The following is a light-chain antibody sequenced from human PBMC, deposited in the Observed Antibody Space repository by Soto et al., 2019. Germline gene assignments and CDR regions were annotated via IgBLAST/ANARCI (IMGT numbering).Light chain of an antibody. J-gene: IGKJ1*01. Sequence: EIVLTQSPATLSLSPGERATLSCRASQSVSSYLAWYQQKPGQAPRLLIYDASNRATGIPARFSGSGSGTDFTLTISSREPEDFAVYFCQQRYTWGPFGQGTKVEIK. CDR2: DAS. CDR3: QQRYTWGP. V-gene: IGKV3-11*01. CDR1: QSVSSY.